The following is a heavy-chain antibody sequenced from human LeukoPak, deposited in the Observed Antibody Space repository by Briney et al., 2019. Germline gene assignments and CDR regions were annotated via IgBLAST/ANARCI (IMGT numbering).Heavy chain of an antibody. D-gene: IGHD6-19*01. Sequence: SETLSLTCTVSGYSISSGYYWGWIRQPPGKGLEWIGSIYHSGSTYYNPSLKSRVTISVDTSKNQFSLKLSSVTAADTAVYYCARDHSSGWPYYYYYMDVWGKGTTVTISS. CDR1: GYSISSGYY. CDR3: ARDHSSGWPYYYYYMDV. CDR2: IYHSGST. V-gene: IGHV4-38-2*02. J-gene: IGHJ6*03.